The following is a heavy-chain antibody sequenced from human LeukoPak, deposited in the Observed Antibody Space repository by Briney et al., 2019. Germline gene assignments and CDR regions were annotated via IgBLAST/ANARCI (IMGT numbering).Heavy chain of an antibody. J-gene: IGHJ4*02. D-gene: IGHD1-1*01. CDR3: ARDPGTSLDY. CDR2: ISSSSSYI. V-gene: IGHV3-21*01. CDR1: GFTFSSYS. Sequence: GSLRLSCAASGFTFSSYSMNWVRQAPGKGLEWVSSISSSSSYIYYAVSVKGRFTISRDNAKNSLYLQMNSLRAEDTAVYYCARDPGTSLDYWGQGTLVTVSS.